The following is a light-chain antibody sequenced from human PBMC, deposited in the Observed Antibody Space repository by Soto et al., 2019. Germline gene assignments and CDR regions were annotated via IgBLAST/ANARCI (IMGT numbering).Light chain of an antibody. V-gene: IGKV3-20*01. CDR2: GAS. CDR1: QRITSNF. Sequence: EIVLTQSPVTLSLSPGERATLSCRASQRITSNFLAWFQQKAGLAPRLLIYGASTRASGVPARFGGGGSGAYFVLTISRLEPEDFAVYYCQQYGRSPFTFGQGTKLQIK. CDR3: QQYGRSPFT. J-gene: IGKJ2*01.